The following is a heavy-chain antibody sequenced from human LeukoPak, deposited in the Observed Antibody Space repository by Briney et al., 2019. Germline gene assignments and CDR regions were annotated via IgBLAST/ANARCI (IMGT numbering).Heavy chain of an antibody. V-gene: IGHV5-51*01. J-gene: IGHJ6*02. CDR3: ARLLARIAAAGTSAFHYGMGV. CDR2: IYPGDSDT. D-gene: IGHD6-13*01. CDR1: GYSFTSYW. Sequence: GESLKISCKGSGYSFTSYWIGWVRQLPGKGLEWMGIIYPGDSDTRYSPSFQGQVTISADKSISTAYLQWSSLKASDTAMYYCARLLARIAAAGTSAFHYGMGVWGQGTTVTVSS.